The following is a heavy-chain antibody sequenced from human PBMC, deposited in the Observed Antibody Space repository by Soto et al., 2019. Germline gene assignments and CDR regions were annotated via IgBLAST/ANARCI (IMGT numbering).Heavy chain of an antibody. J-gene: IGHJ4*02. CDR3: TTGGADSYYDYIWGTGTQYYFDY. CDR1: GFTFSNAW. D-gene: IGHD3-16*01. CDR2: IKSKTDGGTT. Sequence: GGSLRLSCAASGFTFSNAWMSWVRQAPGKGLEWVGRIKSKTDGGTTDYAAPVKGRFTISRDDSKNTLYLQMNSLKTEDTAVYYCTTGGADSYYDYIWGTGTQYYFDYWGQGTLVTVSS. V-gene: IGHV3-15*01.